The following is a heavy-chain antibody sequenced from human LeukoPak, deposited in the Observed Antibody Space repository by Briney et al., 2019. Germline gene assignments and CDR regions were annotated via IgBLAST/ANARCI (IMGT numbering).Heavy chain of an antibody. D-gene: IGHD4-17*01. V-gene: IGHV3-33*06. CDR2: IWYDGSNK. CDR1: GFTFSSYG. Sequence: VGSLRLSCAASGFTFSSYGMHWVRQAPGKGLEWVAVIWYDGSNKYYADSAKGRFTISRDNSKNTLCLQMNSLRAEDTAVYYCAKAPRSTVTYYYYYYMDVWGKGTTVTVSS. J-gene: IGHJ6*03. CDR3: AKAPRSTVTYYYYYYMDV.